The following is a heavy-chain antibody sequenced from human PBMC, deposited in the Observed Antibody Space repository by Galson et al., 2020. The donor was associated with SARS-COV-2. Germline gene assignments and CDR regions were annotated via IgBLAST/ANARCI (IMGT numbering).Heavy chain of an antibody. V-gene: IGHV3-30*01. D-gene: IGHD1-26*01. CDR2: LSYDGSNK. CDR3: ARAHSGSYLQAFDI. J-gene: IGHJ3*02. CDR1: GLTFSSYA. Sequence: GGSLRLSCAASGLTFSSYAMHWVRQAPGQGLEWVAVLSYDGSNKYYADSVKGRFTISRDNSTNTLYLQLNSLRAEDMAVYYCARAHSGSYLQAFDIWGKGTMVTVSS.